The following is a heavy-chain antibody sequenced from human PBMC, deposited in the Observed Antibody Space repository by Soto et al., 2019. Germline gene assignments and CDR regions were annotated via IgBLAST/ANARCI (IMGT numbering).Heavy chain of an antibody. J-gene: IGHJ3*02. CDR1: GFTFSNYA. D-gene: IGHD3-16*01. V-gene: IGHV3-30*03. CDR3: TRGRPLPSMNTGDEPLDI. CDR2: MSFDGTR. Sequence: QVQLVESGGGVVQPGTSLTLSCAASGFTFSNYAMHWVRQAPGKGLEWVAAMSFDGTRYYAVSVKGRSTISRDSARNTVFLQTSGLRVDDTALYYCTRGRPLPSMNTGDEPLDIWGQGTMVTVSS.